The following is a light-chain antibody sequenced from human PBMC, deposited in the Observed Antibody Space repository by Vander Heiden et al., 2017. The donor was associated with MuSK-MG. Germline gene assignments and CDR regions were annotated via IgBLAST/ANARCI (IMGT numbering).Light chain of an antibody. CDR2: AAS. CDR3: QQSYSTPFT. J-gene: IGKJ3*01. V-gene: IGKV1-39*01. CDR1: QSSSSY. Sequence: DIQMTQSPSSLSASVGHRVTITCRASQSSSSYLNWYQQKPGKAPKLLIYAASSLQSGVPSRFSGSGSGTDFTLNISSLQPEDVATYYGQQSYSTPFTFGPGTKVDIK.